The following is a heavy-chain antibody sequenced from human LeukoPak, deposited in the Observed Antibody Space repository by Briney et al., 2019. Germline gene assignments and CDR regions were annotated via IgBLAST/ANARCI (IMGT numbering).Heavy chain of an antibody. CDR3: ARVESIVATIDY. V-gene: IGHV3-21*01. J-gene: IGHJ4*02. CDR2: ISSSSSYI. Sequence: GGSLRLSCAASGFTFSSYSMNWVRQAPGKGLEWVSSISSSSSYIYYADSVKGRFTISRDNAKNSLYLQMNSLRAEDTAVYYCARVESIVATIDYWGQGTLVTVSS. D-gene: IGHD5-12*01. CDR1: GFTFSSYS.